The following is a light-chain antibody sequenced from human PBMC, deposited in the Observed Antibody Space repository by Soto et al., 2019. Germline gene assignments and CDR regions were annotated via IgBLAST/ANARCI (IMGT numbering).Light chain of an antibody. J-gene: IGKJ5*01. V-gene: IGKV3-11*01. CDR3: QVRTNWSIA. CDR2: DAS. CDR1: QSVSSY. Sequence: EIVLTQSPGILSLSPGERATLSCRASQSVSSYLAWYQQKPGQAPRLLIYDASNRATGIPARFSGTGSGTDFTLTINNLEPEDFAVYYCQVRTNWSIAFGRGTRLEI.